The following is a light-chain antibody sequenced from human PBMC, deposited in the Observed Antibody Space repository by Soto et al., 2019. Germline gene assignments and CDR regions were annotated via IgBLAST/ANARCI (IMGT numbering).Light chain of an antibody. CDR2: EVS. Sequence: QSALTQPPSVSGSPGQSVTISCTGTSSDVGSYNRVSSYQQPPGTAPKLMIYEVSNRPSGVPDRFSGSKSGNTASLTISGLQAEDEADYYCSLYTSSSTVVFGGGTKLTVL. J-gene: IGLJ2*01. CDR1: SSDVGSYNR. V-gene: IGLV2-18*01. CDR3: SLYTSSSTVV.